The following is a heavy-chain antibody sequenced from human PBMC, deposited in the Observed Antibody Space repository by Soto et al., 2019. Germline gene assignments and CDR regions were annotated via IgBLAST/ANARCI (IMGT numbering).Heavy chain of an antibody. Sequence: SETLSLTCTVSGGSISSSSYYWGWIRQPPGKGLEWIGSIYYSGSTYYNPSLKSRVTISVDTSKNQFSLKLSSVTAADTAVYYCARQGIAAAGYYYYYGMDVWGQGTTVT. D-gene: IGHD6-13*01. CDR1: GGSISSSSYY. CDR2: IYYSGST. CDR3: ARQGIAAAGYYYYYGMDV. V-gene: IGHV4-39*01. J-gene: IGHJ6*02.